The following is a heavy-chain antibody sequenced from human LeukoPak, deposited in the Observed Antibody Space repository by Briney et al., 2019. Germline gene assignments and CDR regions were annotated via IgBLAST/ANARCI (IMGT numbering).Heavy chain of an antibody. V-gene: IGHV3-48*03. J-gene: IGHJ6*03. D-gene: IGHD3-10*01. Sequence: PGGSLRLSCAASGFTFSSYEMNWVRQAPGKGLEWVSYISSSGSTICYADSVKGRFTISRDNSKDTLYLQMNSLRAEDTAVYYCAKTGGSGSYYTLIRYYYYYMDVWGKGTTVTVSS. CDR2: ISSSGSTI. CDR1: GFTFSSYE. CDR3: AKTGGSGSYYTLIRYYYYYMDV.